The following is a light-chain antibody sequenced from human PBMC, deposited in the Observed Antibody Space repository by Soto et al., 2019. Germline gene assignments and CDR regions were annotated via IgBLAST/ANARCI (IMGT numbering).Light chain of an antibody. J-gene: IGKJ4*01. CDR2: AAS. V-gene: IGKV3-11*01. CDR3: QHRSN. Sequence: EIVLTQSPATLSLFPGERATLSCRASQSVSSYLAWYQQKPGQAPRLLMYAASNRATGIPARFSGSGSGTDFTLTISSLEPEDFAVYYCQHRSNFGGGTKVEIQ. CDR1: QSVSSY.